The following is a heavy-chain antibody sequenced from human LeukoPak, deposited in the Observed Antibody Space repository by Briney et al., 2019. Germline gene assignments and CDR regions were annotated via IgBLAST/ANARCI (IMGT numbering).Heavy chain of an antibody. CDR2: IDPSDSYT. J-gene: IGHJ4*02. D-gene: IGHD6-19*01. Sequence: GGSLHISCKGSGYSFTSYCISGARHMPGRGREGMGRIDPSDSYTNYSPSFQSHVTISANKFTRTANLQWSSQKAADTAMYYCARPSSGGHVLDYWGQGTLVTVSS. CDR3: ARPSSGGHVLDY. CDR1: GYSFTSYC. V-gene: IGHV5-10-1*01.